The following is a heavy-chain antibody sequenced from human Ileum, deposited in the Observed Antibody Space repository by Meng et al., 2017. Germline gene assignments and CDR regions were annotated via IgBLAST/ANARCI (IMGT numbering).Heavy chain of an antibody. CDR1: GDSVSSNSAA. J-gene: IGHJ4*02. Sequence: VQRHQYGPGLVKPSQTLSLTCVISGDSVSSNSAAWNWIRKSPSRGLEWLGRTYYRSKWFNEYAVSVKSRITINPDTSENQFSLQLNSVTTEDAAVYYCARGGGSYYHFDYWGQGTLVTVSS. V-gene: IGHV6-1*01. CDR2: TYYRSKWFN. D-gene: IGHD1-26*01. CDR3: ARGGGSYYHFDY.